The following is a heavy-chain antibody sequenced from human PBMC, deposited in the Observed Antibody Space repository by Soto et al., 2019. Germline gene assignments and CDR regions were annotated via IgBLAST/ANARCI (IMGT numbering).Heavy chain of an antibody. CDR1: GFTFSNYA. Sequence: GGSLRLSCAASGFTFSNYAMNWVRQAPGKGLEWVSVISGSGGSTYYADSVKGRFTISRDNFKNTLYLQMGSLRAEDTAVYFCAKDHTVKPTAEKLDYWGQGTLVTVS. CDR3: AKDHTVKPTAEKLDY. J-gene: IGHJ4*02. V-gene: IGHV3-23*01. D-gene: IGHD4-17*01. CDR2: ISGSGGST.